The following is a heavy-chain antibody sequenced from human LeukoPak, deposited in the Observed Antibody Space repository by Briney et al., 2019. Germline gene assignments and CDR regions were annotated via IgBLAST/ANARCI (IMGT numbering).Heavy chain of an antibody. CDR2: INWNGGST. Sequence: GGSLRLSCAASGFTFDDYGMSWVRQAPGKGLEWVSGINWNGGSTGYADSVKGRFTISRDNVKNSLYLQMNSLRAEDTALYYCARGGPSSSSEDIDYWGQGTLVTVST. CDR3: ARGGPSSSSEDIDY. V-gene: IGHV3-20*04. D-gene: IGHD6-6*01. CDR1: GFTFDDYG. J-gene: IGHJ4*02.